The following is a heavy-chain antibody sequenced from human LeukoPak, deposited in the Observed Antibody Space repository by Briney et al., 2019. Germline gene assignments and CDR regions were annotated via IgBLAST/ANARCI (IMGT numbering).Heavy chain of an antibody. CDR2: ISYDGRNK. V-gene: IGHV3-30*18. Sequence: GRSLRLSCAASGFTFSNYGMHWVRQAPGKGLEWVAVISYDGRNKYYADSVKGRFTISRDNSNNTVYLQMNSLGAEDTAVYYCAKEACGGRCVSDYFDYGGQGSLVTVSS. CDR1: GFTFSNYG. CDR3: AKEACGGRCVSDYFDY. J-gene: IGHJ4*02. D-gene: IGHD2-15*01.